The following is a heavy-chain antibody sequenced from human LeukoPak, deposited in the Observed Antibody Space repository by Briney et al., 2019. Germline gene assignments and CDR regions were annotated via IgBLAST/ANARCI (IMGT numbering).Heavy chain of an antibody. CDR2: ISYDGSNK. V-gene: IGHV3-30*18. CDR3: AKDGSGSPPYYFDY. CDR1: GFTFSSYV. D-gene: IGHD1-26*01. Sequence: GGSLRLSCAASGFTFSSYVMHWVRQAPGKGLEWVTVISYDGSNKYYADSVKGRFTISRDNSKNTLYLQMNSLRAEDTAVYYCAKDGSGSPPYYFDYWGQGTLVTVSS. J-gene: IGHJ4*02.